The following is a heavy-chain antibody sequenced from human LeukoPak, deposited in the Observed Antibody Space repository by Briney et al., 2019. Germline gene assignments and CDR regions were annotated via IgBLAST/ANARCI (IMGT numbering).Heavy chain of an antibody. CDR1: GGSISSYY. CDR3: ARESAYSGSYYRYYYYGMDV. D-gene: IGHD1-26*01. V-gene: IGHV4-4*07. CDR2: IYTSGST. J-gene: IGHJ6*02. Sequence: PSETRSLTSTVSGGSISSYYWSWIRQPAGKGLEWIGRIYTSGSTNYNPSLKSRVTMSVDTSKNQFSLKLSSVTAADTAVYYCARESAYSGSYYRYYYYGMDVWGQGTTVTVSS.